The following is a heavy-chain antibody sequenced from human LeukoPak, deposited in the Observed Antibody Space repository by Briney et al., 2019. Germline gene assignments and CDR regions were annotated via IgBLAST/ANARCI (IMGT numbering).Heavy chain of an antibody. CDR2: IYSGGST. CDR1: GFTVSSNY. Sequence: GGSLRLSCAASGFTVSSNYMSWVRQAPGKGLEWVSVIYSGGSTYYADSVKGRFTISRDNSKNTLYLQMSSLRAEDTAVYYCARGLYSSGWYGYYYYYMDVWGKGTTVTISS. J-gene: IGHJ6*03. D-gene: IGHD6-19*01. CDR3: ARGLYSSGWYGYYYYYMDV. V-gene: IGHV3-53*01.